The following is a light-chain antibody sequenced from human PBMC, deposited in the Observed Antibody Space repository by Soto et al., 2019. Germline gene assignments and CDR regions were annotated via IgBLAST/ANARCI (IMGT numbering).Light chain of an antibody. J-gene: IGKJ1*01. V-gene: IGKV1-5*01. CDR3: QQYNSYWT. Sequence: DIQMTQSPSTLSASVGDRVTITCRASQTISTSLAWYQQKPGKAPKVLIYDASSFESGVPSRFSGSGSGTEFTLTISSLQPDDFATYSCQQYNSYWTFGQGTKVEIK. CDR1: QTISTS. CDR2: DAS.